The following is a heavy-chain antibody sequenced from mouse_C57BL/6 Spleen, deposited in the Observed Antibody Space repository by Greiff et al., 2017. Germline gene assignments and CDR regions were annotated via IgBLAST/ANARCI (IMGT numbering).Heavy chain of an antibody. Sequence: QVQLQQPGAELVKPGASVKVSCKASGYTFTSYWMHWVKQRPGQGLEWIGRIHPSDSDTNYNQKFKGKATLTVDKSSSTAYMQLSSLTSEDSAVYYCAMDRDYYGSSYDYAMDYWGQGTSVTVSS. D-gene: IGHD1-1*01. V-gene: IGHV1-74*01. CDR3: AMDRDYYGSSYDYAMDY. J-gene: IGHJ4*01. CDR1: GYTFTSYW. CDR2: IHPSDSDT.